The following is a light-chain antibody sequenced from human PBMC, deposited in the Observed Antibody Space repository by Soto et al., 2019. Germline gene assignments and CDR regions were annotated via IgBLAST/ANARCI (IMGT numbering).Light chain of an antibody. Sequence: EIVMTQSPGTLSVSPGERATLSCRVSQSVGSNLAWYQQKAGQAPRLLIYGASTRATGIPVGFTGSGSGTEFTLTISSLQSKDFAVYYCQHYSNWPPWTFGRGTKVDIK. V-gene: IGKV3-15*01. CDR1: QSVGSN. CDR2: GAS. CDR3: QHYSNWPPWT. J-gene: IGKJ1*01.